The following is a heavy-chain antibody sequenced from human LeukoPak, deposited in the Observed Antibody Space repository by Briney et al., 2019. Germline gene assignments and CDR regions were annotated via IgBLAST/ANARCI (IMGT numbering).Heavy chain of an antibody. V-gene: IGHV4-39*01. Sequence: SETLSLTCTVSGGSISSSSYYWGWIRQPPGEGLEWIGSIYYSGSTYYNPSLKSRVTISVDTSKNQFSLKLSSVTAADTAVYYCARQGAAGSFDYWGQGTLVTVSS. CDR2: IYYSGST. CDR1: GGSISSSSYY. CDR3: ARQGAAGSFDY. J-gene: IGHJ4*02. D-gene: IGHD6-13*01.